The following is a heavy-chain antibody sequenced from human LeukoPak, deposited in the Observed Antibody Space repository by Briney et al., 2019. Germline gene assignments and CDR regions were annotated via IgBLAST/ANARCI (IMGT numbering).Heavy chain of an antibody. J-gene: IGHJ3*02. CDR2: INPSGGST. CDR3: ARDQGRDAFDI. Sequence: ASVKVSCKASGYTFTGYYMHWVRQAPRQGLEWMGIINPSGGSTSYAQKFQGRVTMTRDTSTSTVYMELSSLRSEGTAVYYCARDQGRDAFDIWGQGTMVTVSS. V-gene: IGHV1-46*01. CDR1: GYTFTGYY.